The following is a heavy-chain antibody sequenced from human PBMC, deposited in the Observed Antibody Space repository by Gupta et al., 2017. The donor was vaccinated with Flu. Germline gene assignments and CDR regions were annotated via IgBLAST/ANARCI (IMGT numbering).Heavy chain of an antibody. CDR3: ARGHWAN. V-gene: IGHV3-48*03. J-gene: IGHJ4*02. D-gene: IGHD3-16*01. Sequence: SSANWIYGGDPVRGRFTISRDNAKNSLYLQMSGLRDEDTAVYYCARGHWANWGQGTLVTVSS. CDR2: SSANWI.